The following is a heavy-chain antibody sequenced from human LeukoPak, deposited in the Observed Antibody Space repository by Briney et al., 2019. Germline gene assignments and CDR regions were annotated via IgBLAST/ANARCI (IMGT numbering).Heavy chain of an antibody. CDR1: GGSISSYH. Sequence: SETLSLTCTVSGGSISSYHWSWLRQPPGKGLEWVGYIYYSGSTNYNPSLKSRVTISVDTSKNQFSLKLSSVTAADTAVYYCVRTTEGGYTYDYFYYYYMDVWGKGTTVTISS. D-gene: IGHD5-18*01. V-gene: IGHV4-59*01. CDR3: VRTTEGGYTYDYFYYYYMDV. CDR2: IYYSGST. J-gene: IGHJ6*03.